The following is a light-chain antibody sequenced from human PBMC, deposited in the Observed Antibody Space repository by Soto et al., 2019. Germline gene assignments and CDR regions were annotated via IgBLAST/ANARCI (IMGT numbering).Light chain of an antibody. V-gene: IGKV3-20*01. CDR1: QSVSSSY. Sequence: EIVLTQSPGTLYLSPGERATLSCRASQSVSSSYLAWYQQKPGQAPRLLIYGASSRATGIPDRFSGSGSGTYFTLTISRLEPEDFAVYYCQQYGSSPGFTFGPGTKVDIK. CDR3: QQYGSSPGFT. J-gene: IGKJ3*01. CDR2: GAS.